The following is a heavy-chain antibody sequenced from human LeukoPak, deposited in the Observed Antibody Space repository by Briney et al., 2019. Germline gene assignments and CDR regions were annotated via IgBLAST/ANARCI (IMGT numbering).Heavy chain of an antibody. V-gene: IGHV4-39*01. CDR2: IYYSGTT. CDR1: GDSMSSSSYY. J-gene: IGHJ6*03. Sequence: SETLSLTCTVSGDSMSSSSYYWGWIRQPPGKGLEWIGSIYYSGTTYYTPSLKSRVSISVDTSKNQFSLRLNSPTATDTAVYYCARHHAHYFYYMAVWGKGTTVIVSS. CDR3: ARHHAHYFYYMAV.